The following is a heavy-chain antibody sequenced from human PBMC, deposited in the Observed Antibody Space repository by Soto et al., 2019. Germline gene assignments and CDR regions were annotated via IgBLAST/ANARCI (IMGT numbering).Heavy chain of an antibody. V-gene: IGHV1-18*01. CDR3: ARGGSYGVDY. J-gene: IGHJ4*02. CDR1: GYSFSTYG. Sequence: QVQLVQSGGEVKKPGASVKVSCKTSGYSFSTYGISWVRQAPGQGLEWMGWISVFNGNTNYARKVQDRVIISTDPSTSTAYMELGSLTSDDTAIYYCARGGSYGVDYWGQGTLVTVSS. D-gene: IGHD3-10*01. CDR2: ISVFNGNT.